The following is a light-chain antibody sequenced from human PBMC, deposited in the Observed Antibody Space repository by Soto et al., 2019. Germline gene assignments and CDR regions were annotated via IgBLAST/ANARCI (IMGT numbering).Light chain of an antibody. J-gene: IGLJ1*01. CDR2: EVS. CDR3: SSYTSSSTRV. Sequence: QSVLTQPASVSGSPGQSITISCTGTSSDVGAYDYVSWYQQHPDKAPKLMIYEVSNRPSGVSNRFSGSKSVNTATLTISGLQAEVEADYYCSSYTSSSTRVFGTGTKVTV. V-gene: IGLV2-14*03. CDR1: SSDVGAYDY.